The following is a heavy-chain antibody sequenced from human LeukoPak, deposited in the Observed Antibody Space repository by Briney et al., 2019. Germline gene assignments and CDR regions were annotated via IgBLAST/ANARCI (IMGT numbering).Heavy chain of an antibody. D-gene: IGHD1-26*01. CDR2: IYYSGST. Sequence: SETLSLTCTVSGGSISSYYWSWIRQPPGKGQEWIGYIYYSGSTNYNPSLKSRVTISVDTSKNQFSLKLSSVTAADTAVYYCAREWERPLRAFDIWGQGTMVTVSS. V-gene: IGHV4-59*01. CDR3: AREWERPLRAFDI. J-gene: IGHJ3*02. CDR1: GGSISSYY.